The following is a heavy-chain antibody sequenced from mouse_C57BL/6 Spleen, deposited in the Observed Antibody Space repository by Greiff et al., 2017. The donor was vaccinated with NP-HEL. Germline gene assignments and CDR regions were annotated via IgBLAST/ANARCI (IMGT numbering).Heavy chain of an antibody. CDR2: ISSGSSTI. Sequence: EVKLMESGGGLVKPGGSLKLSCAASGFTFSDYGMHWVRQAPEKGLEWVAYISSGSSTIYYADTVKGRFTISRDNAKNTLFLHMTSLWSEDTAMYYCARGLGTGWGQGTLVTVSA. CDR3: ARGLGTG. V-gene: IGHV5-17*01. CDR1: GFTFSDYG. D-gene: IGHD4-1*01. J-gene: IGHJ3*01.